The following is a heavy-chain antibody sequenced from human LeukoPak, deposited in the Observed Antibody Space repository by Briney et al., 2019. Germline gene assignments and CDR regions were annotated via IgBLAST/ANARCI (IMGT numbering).Heavy chain of an antibody. Sequence: GGSLRLSCAGSGFAFSRYSTNWFRQAPGKGLERVSSISSSSSHIFYADSVKGRFTISRDNARNSLYLQMNSLRAEDTAVYYCASLPGGKTAALEFDLRGRGTLVTVSS. J-gene: IGHJ2*01. CDR3: ASLPGGKTAALEFDL. V-gene: IGHV3-21*01. D-gene: IGHD6-13*01. CDR1: GFAFSRYS. CDR2: ISSSSSHI.